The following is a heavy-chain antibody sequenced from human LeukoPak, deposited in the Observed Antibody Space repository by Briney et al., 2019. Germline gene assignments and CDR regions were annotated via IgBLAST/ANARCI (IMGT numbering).Heavy chain of an antibody. V-gene: IGHV1-69*04. J-gene: IGHJ6*02. CDR1: GGTFSSYA. CDR2: IIPILGIA. Sequence: SVKVSCKASGGTFSSYAISWVRQAPGQGLEWMGRIIPILGIANYAQKFQGRVTITADKSTSTAYMQLSSLRSEDTAVYYCARWAYCGGDRFYHYGTHVWGQGTTVTVSS. D-gene: IGHD2-21*02. CDR3: ARWAYCGGDRFYHYGTHV.